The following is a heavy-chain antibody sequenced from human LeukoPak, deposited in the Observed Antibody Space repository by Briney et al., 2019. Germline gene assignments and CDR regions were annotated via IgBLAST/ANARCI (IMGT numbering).Heavy chain of an antibody. CDR3: AKKTGYSYGYGWFDP. CDR1: GGSFSGYY. CDR2: INHSGST. Sequence: PSETLSLTCAVYGGSFSGYYCSWIRQPPGKGLEWIGGINHSGSTNYNPSLKSRVTISVDTSKNRFSLKLSSVTAADTAVYYCAKKTGYSYGYGWFDPWGQGTLVTVSS. V-gene: IGHV4-34*01. J-gene: IGHJ5*02. D-gene: IGHD5-18*01.